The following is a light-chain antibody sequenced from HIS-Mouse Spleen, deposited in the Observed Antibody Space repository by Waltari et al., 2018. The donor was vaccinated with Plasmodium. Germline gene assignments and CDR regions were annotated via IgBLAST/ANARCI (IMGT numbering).Light chain of an antibody. CDR3: CSYAGSYTFV. J-gene: IGLJ1*01. CDR2: DVS. V-gene: IGLV2-11*01. Sequence: QSALTQPRSVSGSPGQSVTISCTRPSSDVGGYNYVSWYQQHPGKAPKLMIYDVSNRPSGVPDRFSGSKSGNTASRTISGLQAEDEADYYCCSYAGSYTFVFGTGTKVTVL. CDR1: SSDVGGYNY.